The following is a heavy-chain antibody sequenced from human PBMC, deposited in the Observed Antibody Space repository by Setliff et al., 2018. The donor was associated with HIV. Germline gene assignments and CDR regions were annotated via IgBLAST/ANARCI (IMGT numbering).Heavy chain of an antibody. J-gene: IGHJ4*02. CDR1: GYTFNNYG. V-gene: IGHV1-18*01. D-gene: IGHD3-10*01. Sequence: ASVKVSCKASGYTFNNYGVMWVRQAPGQGLEWMGWISGYNGETKYAQKFQGRLTVTTDTSTSMAYMELRSLRSDDTAIYYCARDLVGHGSGSYHDIPFDHWGQGTLVPSPQ. CDR2: ISGYNGET. CDR3: ARDLVGHGSGSYHDIPFDH.